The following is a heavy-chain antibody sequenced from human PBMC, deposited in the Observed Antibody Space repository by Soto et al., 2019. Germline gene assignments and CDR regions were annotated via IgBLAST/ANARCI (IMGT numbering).Heavy chain of an antibody. CDR3: ARFRVPI. Sequence: EVQLVESGGGLVQPGGSLRLSCTASGFTFSSYWMHWVHQAPGKGLVWVSRINPDGSSTSYADSVEGRFTISRDNAKNTLYLQMNSLRAEDTALYYCARFRVPIWGQGTMVTVSS. D-gene: IGHD3-3*01. CDR2: INPDGSST. V-gene: IGHV3-74*01. J-gene: IGHJ3*02. CDR1: GFTFSSYW.